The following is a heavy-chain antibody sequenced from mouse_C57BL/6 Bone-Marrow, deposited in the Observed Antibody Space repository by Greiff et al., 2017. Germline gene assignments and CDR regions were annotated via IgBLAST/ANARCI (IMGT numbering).Heavy chain of an antibody. CDR3: ARAIYYGYDAGFAY. CDR2: IWSGGST. V-gene: IGHV2-2*01. D-gene: IGHD2-2*01. J-gene: IGHJ3*01. Sequence: VQGVESGPGLVQPSQSLSITCTVSGFSLTSYGVHWVRQSPGKGLEWLGVIWSGGSTDYNAAFISRLSISKDNSKSQVFFKMNSLQADDTAIYYCARAIYYGYDAGFAYWGQGTLVTVSA. CDR1: GFSLTSYG.